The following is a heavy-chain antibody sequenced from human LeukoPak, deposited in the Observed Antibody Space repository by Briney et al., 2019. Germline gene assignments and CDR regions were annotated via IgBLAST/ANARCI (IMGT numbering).Heavy chain of an antibody. D-gene: IGHD1-26*01. Sequence: GGSLRLSCAASRFTFSNYNMNWVRQAPGKGLEWVSSISGSGTYIFYADSVEGRFTISRDNAKNSLYLQMNSLRAEDTAIYYCARDPYNGNYGDSYYYYMDVWGKGTTVTISS. CDR2: ISGSGTYI. J-gene: IGHJ6*03. CDR1: RFTFSNYN. V-gene: IGHV3-21*01. CDR3: ARDPYNGNYGDSYYYYMDV.